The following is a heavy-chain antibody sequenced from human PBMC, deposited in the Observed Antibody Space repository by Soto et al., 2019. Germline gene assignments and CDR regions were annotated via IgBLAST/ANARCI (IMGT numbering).Heavy chain of an antibody. V-gene: IGHV1-18*04. CDR1: GYTFTSYG. Sequence: QVQLVQSGAEVKKPGASVKVSCKAPGYTFTSYGISWGRQAPGQGLERMGWISSFNGNTNYAQKVQGRVTMTTDKSTSTTYMELRSLRSDDTAVYYCARGPRYCSSTSCFSGVTWFDPWGQGTLVTVSS. CDR3: ARGPRYCSSTSCFSGVTWFDP. J-gene: IGHJ5*02. D-gene: IGHD2-2*01. CDR2: ISSFNGNT.